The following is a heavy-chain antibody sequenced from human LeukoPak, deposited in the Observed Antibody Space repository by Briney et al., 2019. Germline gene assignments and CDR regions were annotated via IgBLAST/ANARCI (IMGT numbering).Heavy chain of an antibody. D-gene: IGHD3-10*01. J-gene: IGHJ4*02. V-gene: IGHV3-74*01. CDR1: GFTFSSYW. Sequence: GGSLRLSCAASGFTFSSYWMHWVRQAPGKGLVWVSRIKSDGSITNYADSVKGRFTISRDNAKNTLYLQMNSLRAEDTAVYYCAGGSGSYPEYWGQGTLVTLSS. CDR2: IKSDGSIT. CDR3: AGGSGSYPEY.